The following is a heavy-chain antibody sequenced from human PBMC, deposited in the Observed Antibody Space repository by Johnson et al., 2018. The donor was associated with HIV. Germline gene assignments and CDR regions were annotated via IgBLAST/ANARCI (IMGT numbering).Heavy chain of an antibody. CDR2: ISWDGGST. J-gene: IGHJ3*02. CDR1: GFTFDDNT. D-gene: IGHD4-23*01. V-gene: IGHV3-43*01. Sequence: VQLVESGGVVVQPGGSLRLSCAASGFTFDDNTMHWVRQAPGKGLEWVSLISWDGGSTYYADSVKGRFTISRDNSKNSLYLQMNSLRTEDTALYYCVKGRRWLPYGGAFDIWGQGTMVTVSS. CDR3: VKGRRWLPYGGAFDI.